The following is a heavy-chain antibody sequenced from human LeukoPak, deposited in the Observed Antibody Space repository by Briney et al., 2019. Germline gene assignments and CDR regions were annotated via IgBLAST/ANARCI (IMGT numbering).Heavy chain of an antibody. D-gene: IGHD3-10*01. J-gene: IGHJ4*02. V-gene: IGHV4-38-2*02. CDR2: IYQSGST. Sequence: SETLSLTCTVSDYSINSGNYWGWIRQPPGKGLEWIGSIYQSGSTYYNPSLKSRVTISVDTSKSQISLKLSSVTAADTAVYHCANGGVLPHFDYWGQGTLVTVSS. CDR3: ANGGVLPHFDY. CDR1: DYSINSGNY.